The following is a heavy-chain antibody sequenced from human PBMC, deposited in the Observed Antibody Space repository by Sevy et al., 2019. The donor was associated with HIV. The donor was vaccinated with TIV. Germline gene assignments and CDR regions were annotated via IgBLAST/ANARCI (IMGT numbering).Heavy chain of an antibody. CDR1: GFTFSSYG. J-gene: IGHJ4*02. V-gene: IGHV3-33*01. Sequence: GGSLRLSCAASGFTFSSYGMHWVRQAPGKGLEWVAVIWYDGSNKYYADSVKGRFTISRDNSKNTLYLQMNSLRAEDTAVYYCARGPTVYGDYGLDFDHWGQGTLVTVSS. CDR3: ARGPTVYGDYGLDFDH. CDR2: IWYDGSNK. D-gene: IGHD4-17*01.